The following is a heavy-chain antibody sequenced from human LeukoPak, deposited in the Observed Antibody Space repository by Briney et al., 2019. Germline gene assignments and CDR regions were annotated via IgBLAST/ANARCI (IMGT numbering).Heavy chain of an antibody. D-gene: IGHD3-22*01. V-gene: IGHV3-30*03. CDR3: ARSYDSSGYYFWAFDY. J-gene: IGHJ4*02. CDR2: ISYDGSNK. Sequence: PGGSLRLSCAASGFTFSSYGMHWVRQAPGKGLEWVAVISYDGSNKYYADSVKGRFTISRDNSKNTLYLQMNSLRAEDTAVYYCARSYDSSGYYFWAFDYWGQGTLVTVSS. CDR1: GFTFSSYG.